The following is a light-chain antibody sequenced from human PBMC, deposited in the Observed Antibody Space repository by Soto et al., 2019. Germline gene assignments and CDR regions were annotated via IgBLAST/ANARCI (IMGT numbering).Light chain of an antibody. CDR2: DVT. CDR3: NSYTSSSTYD. CDR1: SSDVGGFNY. J-gene: IGLJ1*01. V-gene: IGLV2-14*03. Sequence: HSVLTQPASVSGSPGQSITISCTGASSDVGGFNYVSWYQQHPGKAPKLMIYDVTNRPSGVSYRFSGSKSGNTASLTISGLQAEDEADYYCNSYTSSSTYDFGTGTKVTVL.